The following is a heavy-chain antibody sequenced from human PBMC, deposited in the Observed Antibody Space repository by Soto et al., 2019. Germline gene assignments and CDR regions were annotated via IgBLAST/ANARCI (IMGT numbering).Heavy chain of an antibody. J-gene: IGHJ4*02. CDR3: ASFDDYIWGSYRGIDY. CDR1: GGSISSSSYY. V-gene: IGHV4-39*01. CDR2: IYYSGST. Sequence: SETLSLTCTVSGGSISSSSYYWGWIRQPPGKGLEWIGSIYYSGSTYYNPSLKSRVTISVDTSKNQFSLKLSSVTAADTAVYYCASFDDYIWGSYRGIDYWGQGTLVTVSS. D-gene: IGHD3-16*02.